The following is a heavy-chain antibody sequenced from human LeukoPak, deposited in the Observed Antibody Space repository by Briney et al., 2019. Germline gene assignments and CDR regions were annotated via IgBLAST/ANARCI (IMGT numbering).Heavy chain of an antibody. D-gene: IGHD3-22*01. CDR3: ARLMLYYYDSSGEDAFDI. CDR2: IYPGDSDT. V-gene: IGHV5-51*01. J-gene: IGHJ3*02. Sequence: GESLKISCKGSGYSFTNYWIGWVRQMPGKGLEWMGIIYPGDSDTRYSPSFQGQVTISADKSITTAYLQWGSLKASDTAMYYCARLMLYYYDSSGEDAFDIWGQGTMVTVSS. CDR1: GYSFTNYW.